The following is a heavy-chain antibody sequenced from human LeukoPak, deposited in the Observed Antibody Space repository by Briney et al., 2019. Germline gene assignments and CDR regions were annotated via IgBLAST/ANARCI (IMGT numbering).Heavy chain of an antibody. D-gene: IGHD3-22*01. CDR1: GFTFDDYG. CDR3: ASDEHYHTSRFDY. J-gene: IGHJ4*02. V-gene: IGHV3-20*04. Sequence: GGSLRLTCAASGFTFDDYGMSWVRQAPGKGLEWVSGIDWNGGSTGYADSVKGRFAISRDNAKNSLYLQMNSLRAEDTAFYYCASDEHYHTSRFDYWGQGTLVTVSS. CDR2: IDWNGGST.